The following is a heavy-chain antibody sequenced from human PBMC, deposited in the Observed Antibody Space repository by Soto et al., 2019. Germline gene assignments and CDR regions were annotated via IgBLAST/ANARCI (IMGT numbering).Heavy chain of an antibody. D-gene: IGHD2-8*02. CDR3: AKRIDTGGNCFDY. Sequence: PGGSLRLFCAASGFTFSSYAMSWVRQAPGKGLEWVSAISSSGGTTYYADSVKGRFTIYRDNSKNTLYLQMNSLRVEDMAVYYCAKRIDTGGNCFDYWGQGTLVTVSS. CDR1: GFTFSSYA. CDR2: ISSSGGTT. V-gene: IGHV3-23*01. J-gene: IGHJ4*02.